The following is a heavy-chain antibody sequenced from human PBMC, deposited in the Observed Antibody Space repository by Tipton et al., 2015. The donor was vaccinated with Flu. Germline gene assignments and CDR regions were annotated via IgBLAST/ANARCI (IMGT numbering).Heavy chain of an antibody. CDR3: ARDTGGYCSGSSCLPRFDY. V-gene: IGHV3-53*01. D-gene: IGHD2-15*01. CDR1: GFTVRNNY. J-gene: IGHJ4*02. Sequence: SLRLSCVASGFTVRNNYMTWVRPAPGKGLEWISVIYSGEDTHYADSVQGRFTISSDNSKNTVYLLMNSLRVEDTAVYYCARDTGGYCSGSSCLPRFDYWGQGTLVTVSS. CDR2: IYSGEDT.